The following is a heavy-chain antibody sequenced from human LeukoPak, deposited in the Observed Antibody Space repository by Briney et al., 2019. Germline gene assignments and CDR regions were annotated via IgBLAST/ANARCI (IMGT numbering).Heavy chain of an antibody. CDR1: GFTFNNYA. V-gene: IGHV3-23*01. J-gene: IGHJ4*02. CDR2: ITSSGGST. Sequence: GGSLRLSCAASGFTFNNYAMSWVRQAPGKGLEWVSTITSSGGSTYYADSVKGRFTISRDNSKNTLYLQMNSLRAEDTAVYYCAKSVDSGTYYNSDCWGQGTLVTVSS. CDR3: AKSVDSGTYYNSDC. D-gene: IGHD3-10*01.